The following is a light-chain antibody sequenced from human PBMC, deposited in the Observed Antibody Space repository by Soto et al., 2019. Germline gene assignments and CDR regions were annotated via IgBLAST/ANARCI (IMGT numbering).Light chain of an antibody. CDR3: QQCSTFPRT. CDR2: KAS. CDR1: QSISTW. Sequence: DIPMTQSPSTLSASVGDRVTITCRASQSISTWLAWYQQKPGKAPKLLIYKASSLEGGVPSRFSGSGSGTEFTLTISSLQPDDFATYYCQQCSTFPRTFGQGTKVEIK. V-gene: IGKV1-5*03. J-gene: IGKJ1*01.